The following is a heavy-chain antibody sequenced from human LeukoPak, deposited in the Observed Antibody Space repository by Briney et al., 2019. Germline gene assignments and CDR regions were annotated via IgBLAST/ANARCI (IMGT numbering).Heavy chain of an antibody. J-gene: IGHJ4*02. CDR2: KKSDGGEK. V-gene: IGHV3-7*01. CDR1: GFIFSHYW. D-gene: IGHD1-26*01. Sequence: GGSLRLSCAASGFIFSHYWMTWVRQAPGQGLEWVANKKSDGGEKYYVDSVAGRFTISRDNAENSLYLQMSSLRAEDTAVYYCARFGIDATMDYWGQGTLVTVSS. CDR3: ARFGIDATMDY.